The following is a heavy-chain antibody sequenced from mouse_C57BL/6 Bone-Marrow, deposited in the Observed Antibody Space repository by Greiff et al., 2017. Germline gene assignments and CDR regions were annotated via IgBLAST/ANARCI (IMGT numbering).Heavy chain of an antibody. D-gene: IGHD2-1*01. Sequence: EVLLVESGGDLVKPGGSLKLSCAASGFTFSSYGMSWVRQTPDKRLEWVATISSGGSYTYYPDSVKGRFTISRDNAKNTLYLQMSRLKSEDAAMYYWARDGKPFAFWGQGTVITVSA. V-gene: IGHV5-6*01. CDR1: GFTFSSYG. CDR2: ISSGGSYT. CDR3: ARDGKPFAF. J-gene: IGHJ3*01.